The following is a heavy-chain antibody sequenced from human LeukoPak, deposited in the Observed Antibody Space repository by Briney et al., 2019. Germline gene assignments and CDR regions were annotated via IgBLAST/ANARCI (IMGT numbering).Heavy chain of an antibody. CDR3: ARHDLMIVGATAEDY. Sequence: SETLSLTCAVYGGSFSGYYWSWIRQPPGKGLEWSGEINHSGSTNYNPSLKSRVTISVDTSKNQFSLKLSSVTAADTAVYYCARHDLMIVGATAEDYWGQGTLVTVSS. V-gene: IGHV4-34*01. CDR1: GGSFSGYY. J-gene: IGHJ4*02. D-gene: IGHD1-26*01. CDR2: INHSGST.